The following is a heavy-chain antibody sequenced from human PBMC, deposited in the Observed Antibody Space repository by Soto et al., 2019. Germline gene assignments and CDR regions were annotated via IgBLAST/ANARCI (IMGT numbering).Heavy chain of an antibody. V-gene: IGHV4-59*08. J-gene: IGHJ5*02. CDR3: ASYAGRSRGWFDP. D-gene: IGHD3-10*01. CDR2: IYYSGST. Sequence: SETLSLTCTVSGGSISSYYWSWIRQPPGKGLEWIGYIYYSGSTNYNPSLKSRVTISVDTSKNQFSLKLSSVTAADTAVYYCASYAGRSRGWFDPWGQGTLVTVSS. CDR1: GGSISSYY.